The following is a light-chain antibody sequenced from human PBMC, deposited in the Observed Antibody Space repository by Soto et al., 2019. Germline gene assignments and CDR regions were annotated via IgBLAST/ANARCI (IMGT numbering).Light chain of an antibody. CDR2: WAS. V-gene: IGKV4-1*01. CDR1: QSVLYSSNSKNY. Sequence: DIVMTQSPESLAVSLGERATIKCNSSQSVLYSSNSKNYLAWHQQKPGQPPKMLIYWASTRKSGVPDRFSGSGSGTDFTLTISSLQAEDGAVYYCQQHYTTPWTFGQGTRVELK. J-gene: IGKJ1*01. CDR3: QQHYTTPWT.